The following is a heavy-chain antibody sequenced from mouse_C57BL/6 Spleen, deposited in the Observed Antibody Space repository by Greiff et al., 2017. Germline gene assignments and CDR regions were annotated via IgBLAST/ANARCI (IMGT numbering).Heavy chain of an antibody. V-gene: IGHV1-5*01. CDR1: GYTFTSYW. J-gene: IGHJ1*03. Sequence: EVQLQQSGTVLARPGASVKMSCKTSGYTFTSYWMHWVKQRPGQGLEWIGAIYPGNSDTSYNQKFKGKAKLTAVTSASTAYMELSSLTNEDSAVYYGTIYYYGSSYDWYFDVWGTGTTVTVSS. CDR2: IYPGNSDT. D-gene: IGHD1-1*01. CDR3: TIYYYGSSYDWYFDV.